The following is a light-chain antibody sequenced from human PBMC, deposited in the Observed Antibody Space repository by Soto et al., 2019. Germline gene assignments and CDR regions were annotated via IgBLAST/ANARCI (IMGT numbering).Light chain of an antibody. J-gene: IGKJ1*01. V-gene: IGKV1-39*01. CDR3: QQSYSTPVT. CDR1: QNIINY. CDR2: VAS. Sequence: DIQMTQSPSSLSASVGDRVTITCRASQNIINYLNWYQQKPGKAPQLLIYVASRLESGVPSRFSGSGSGTDFTLTISSLQPEDFATYYCQQSYSTPVTFGQGTKVDI.